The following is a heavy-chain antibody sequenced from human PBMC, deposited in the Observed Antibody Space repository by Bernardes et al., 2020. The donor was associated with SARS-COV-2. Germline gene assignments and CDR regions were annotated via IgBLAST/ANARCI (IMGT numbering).Heavy chain of an antibody. CDR1: GYSFNSFS. Sequence: GESLKISCKGSGYSFNSFSIGWVRQMPGKGLEWMGVIYPDDSDTRYSPSLQGQITITADKSIHTAYLQWSSLKASDTATYYGARLERPKRGSWFSRPAFEVWGQGTLVTVSS. CDR2: IYPDDSDT. D-gene: IGHD6-25*01. J-gene: IGHJ3*01. CDR3: ARLERPKRGSWFSRPAFEV. V-gene: IGHV5-51*01.